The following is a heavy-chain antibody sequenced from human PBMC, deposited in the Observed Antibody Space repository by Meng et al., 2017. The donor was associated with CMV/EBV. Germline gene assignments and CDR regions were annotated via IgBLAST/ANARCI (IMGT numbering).Heavy chain of an antibody. Sequence: GGSLRLSCAASGFTFSSYSMNWVRQAPGKGLEWVSYISSSSSTIYYADSVKGRFTISRDNAKNSLYLQMNSLRAEDTAVYYCARDGGAYYYDSSGYFYGMDVWGRGTTVTVSS. CDR2: ISSSSSTI. CDR1: GFTFSSYS. V-gene: IGHV3-48*04. D-gene: IGHD3-22*01. J-gene: IGHJ6*02. CDR3: ARDGGAYYYDSSGYFYGMDV.